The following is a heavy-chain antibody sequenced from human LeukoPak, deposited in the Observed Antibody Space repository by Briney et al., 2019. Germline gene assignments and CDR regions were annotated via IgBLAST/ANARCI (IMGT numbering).Heavy chain of an antibody. D-gene: IGHD2-2*01. J-gene: IGHJ4*02. V-gene: IGHV3-48*04. CDR2: ISSASGSI. CDR3: ARLPAYCSSTSCYYDY. Sequence: GGSLRLSCAASGFTFDDYAMHWVRQAPGKGLEWVSYISSASGSIYYADSVKSRFTISRDNAKNSLFLQMNSLRAEDTAVYYCARLPAYCSSTSCYYDYWGQGTLVTVSS. CDR1: GFTFDDYA.